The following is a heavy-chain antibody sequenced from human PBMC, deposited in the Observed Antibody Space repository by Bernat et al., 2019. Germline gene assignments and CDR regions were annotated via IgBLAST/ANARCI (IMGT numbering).Heavy chain of an antibody. Sequence: QVQLQQWGAGLLKPSETLSLTCAVYGGSFSGYYWSWIRQPPGKGLEWIGEINHSGSTNYNPSLKSRVTISVDTSKNQFSLKLSSVPAADTAVYYCARGDHGTITGATEFDPWGQGTLVTVSS. CDR3: ARGDHGTITGATEFDP. CDR1: GGSFSGYY. V-gene: IGHV4-34*01. CDR2: INHSGST. J-gene: IGHJ5*02. D-gene: IGHD1-20*01.